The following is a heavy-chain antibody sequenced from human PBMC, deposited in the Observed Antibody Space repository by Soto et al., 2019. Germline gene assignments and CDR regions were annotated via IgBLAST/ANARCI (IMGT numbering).Heavy chain of an antibody. CDR3: ARQGEDSSSRDNWFAP. CDR1: GYSFTSYW. Sequence: PGESLKISCKGSGYSFTSYWIGWVRQMPGKGLEWMGIIYPGDSDTRYSPSFQGQVTISADKSISTAYLQWSSLKASDTATYYCARQGEDSSSRDNWFAPWGQGTVVTVSS. D-gene: IGHD6-13*01. V-gene: IGHV5-51*01. CDR2: IYPGDSDT. J-gene: IGHJ5*02.